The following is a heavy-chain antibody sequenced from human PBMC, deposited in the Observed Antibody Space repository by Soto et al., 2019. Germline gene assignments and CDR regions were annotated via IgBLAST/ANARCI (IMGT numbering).Heavy chain of an antibody. Sequence: ASVKVSCKASGYNFIGYGITWVRQAPGQGLEWMGWISAYNGNSNYAQSLQDRVTMTTDTSTATAYLELRSLRPDDTAVYFCARGLYMAWCDPWGQGTPFTVSS. D-gene: IGHD2-8*01. CDR1: GYNFIGYG. J-gene: IGHJ5*02. CDR3: ARGLYMAWCDP. CDR2: ISAYNGNS. V-gene: IGHV1-18*01.